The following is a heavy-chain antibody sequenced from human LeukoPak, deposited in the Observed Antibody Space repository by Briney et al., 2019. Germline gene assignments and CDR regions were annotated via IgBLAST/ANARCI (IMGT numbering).Heavy chain of an antibody. CDR3: AKDKAYYYYYGMDV. Sequence: GGSLRLSCAASGFTFSSYGMHWVRQAPGKGLEWVSLISGDGGSTYYADSVKGRFTISRDNSKNSLYLQMNSLRTEDTALYYCAKDKAYYYYYGMDVWGQGTTVTVSS. CDR2: ISGDGGST. V-gene: IGHV3-43*02. J-gene: IGHJ6*02. CDR1: GFTFSSYG.